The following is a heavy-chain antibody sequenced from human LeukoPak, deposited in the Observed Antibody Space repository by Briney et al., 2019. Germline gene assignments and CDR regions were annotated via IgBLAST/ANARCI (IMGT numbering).Heavy chain of an antibody. D-gene: IGHD3-3*01. CDR2: ISYDGSNK. J-gene: IGHJ6*03. CDR3: AREEDFWSGSLSADYYMDV. V-gene: IGHV3-30*03. Sequence: GGSLRLSCAASGFTFSSYGMHWVRQAPGKGLEWVAVISYDGSNKYYADSVKGRFTISRDNSKNTLYLQMNSLRAEDTAVYYCAREEDFWSGSLSADYYMDVWGKGTTVTVSS. CDR1: GFTFSSYG.